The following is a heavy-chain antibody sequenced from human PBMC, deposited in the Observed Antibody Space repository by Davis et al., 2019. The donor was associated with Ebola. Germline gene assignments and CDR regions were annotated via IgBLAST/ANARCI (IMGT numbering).Heavy chain of an antibody. D-gene: IGHD2-15*01. CDR1: GGSISSSSYY. V-gene: IGHV4-39*02. CDR3: ARDPLLSCSGGSCFHGMDV. CDR2: IYYSGST. Sequence: SETLSLTCTVSGGSISSSSYYWGWIRQPPGKGLEWIGSIYYSGSTYYNPSLKSRVTISVDTSKNQFSLKLSSVTAADTAVYYCARDPLLSCSGGSCFHGMDVWGQGTTVTVSS. J-gene: IGHJ6*02.